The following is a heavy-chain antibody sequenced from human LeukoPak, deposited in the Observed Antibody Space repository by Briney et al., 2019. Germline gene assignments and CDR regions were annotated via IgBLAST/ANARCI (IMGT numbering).Heavy chain of an antibody. CDR3: SRSQFDY. CDR1: GFTFSSYW. CDR2: ISGDGTIK. Sequence: GGSLRLSCAASGFTFSSYWVHWVRQAPGKGLVWVSRISGDGTIKTYADFVRGRFTISRDNTKNILYLQMNSLKVEDTAIYFCSRSQFDYWGQGVLVTVSS. V-gene: IGHV3-74*03. J-gene: IGHJ4*02.